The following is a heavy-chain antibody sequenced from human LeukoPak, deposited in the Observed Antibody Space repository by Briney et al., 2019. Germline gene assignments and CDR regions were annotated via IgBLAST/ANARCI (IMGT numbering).Heavy chain of an antibody. D-gene: IGHD6-19*01. Sequence: GGSLRLSCAAPGFIFGDYAIHWVRQAPGKGLEWVSLISGDGGSTFYADSVKGRFTISRDNSKNSLSLQMSSLRSEDTALYYCTRESKRSGWYDYWGQGTLVTVSS. CDR3: TRESKRSGWYDY. V-gene: IGHV3-43*02. CDR2: ISGDGGST. J-gene: IGHJ4*02. CDR1: GFIFGDYA.